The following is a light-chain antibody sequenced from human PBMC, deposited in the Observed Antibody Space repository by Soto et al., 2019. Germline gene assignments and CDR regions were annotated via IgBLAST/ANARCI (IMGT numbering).Light chain of an antibody. CDR2: RDN. J-gene: IGLJ2*01. CDR1: TSNIGSNT. V-gene: IGLV1-44*01. Sequence: QSVLTQPPSAPGTPGQRVIISCSGSTSNIGSNTVNWYQQLPATAPKLLIYRDNQRPSGVPDRFSGSKSGTSAYLAISGLQSEDESDYYCSTWDDSLNSVLFGGGTKLTVL. CDR3: STWDDSLNSVL.